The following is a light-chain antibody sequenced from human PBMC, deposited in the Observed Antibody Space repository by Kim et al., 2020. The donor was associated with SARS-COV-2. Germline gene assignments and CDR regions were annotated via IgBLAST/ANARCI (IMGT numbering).Light chain of an antibody. V-gene: IGKV1-16*01. CDR2: LIS. CDR3: QQCDGYPIT. CDR1: KGVSHY. J-gene: IGKJ5*01. Sequence: ASVGDRVTITCRASKGVSHYLAWFQQKPGKAPKSLIYLISRLQSGVPSRFSGSGSGTDFTLTITNVQPEDSGTYYCQQCDGYPITFGQGTRLEIK.